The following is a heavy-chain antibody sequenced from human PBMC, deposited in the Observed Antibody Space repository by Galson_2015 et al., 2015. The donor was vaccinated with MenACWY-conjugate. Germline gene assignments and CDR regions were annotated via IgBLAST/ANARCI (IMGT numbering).Heavy chain of an antibody. CDR1: GFTFSNAW. V-gene: IGHV3-15*01. CDR3: TTDPIAVAGQPPGGWFDP. Sequence: SLRISCAASGFTFSNAWMSWVRQAPGKGLEWVGRIKSKTDGGTTDYAAPVKGRFTISRDDSKNTLYLQMNSLKTEDTAVYYCTTDPIAVAGQPPGGWFDPWGQGTLVTVSS. J-gene: IGHJ5*02. D-gene: IGHD6-19*01. CDR2: IKSKTDGGTT.